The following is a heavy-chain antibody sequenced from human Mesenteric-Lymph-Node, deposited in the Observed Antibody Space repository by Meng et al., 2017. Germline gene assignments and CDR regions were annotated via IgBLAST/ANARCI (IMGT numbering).Heavy chain of an antibody. J-gene: IGHJ5*02. Sequence: GESLKISCAASGFIFNNFAMSWVRQAPGKGLEWVSGISASGGSTYYADSVKGRFTISRDNSKNTLYLQMNSLRAEDTAVYYCAKERGERIYCSGGSCYGWFDPWGQGTLVT. CDR2: ISASGGST. CDR1: GFIFNNFA. D-gene: IGHD2-15*01. CDR3: AKERGERIYCSGGSCYGWFDP. V-gene: IGHV3-23*01.